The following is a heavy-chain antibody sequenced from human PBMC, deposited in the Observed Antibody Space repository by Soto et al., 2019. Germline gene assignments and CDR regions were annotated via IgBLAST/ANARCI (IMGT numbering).Heavy chain of an antibody. V-gene: IGHV1-69*01. J-gene: IGHJ6*02. CDR2: VIPIFGTP. CDR3: ARSQGGSSSLDIYYYYYYGMDV. Sequence: QVQLVQSGAEVKKPGSSVKVSCKAPGGTFSTYAISWVRQAPGQGLEWMGGVIPIFGTPKYAQKFQGRVTSTADASTSTGYMELRSLRSEDTAVYDCARSQGGSSSLDIYYYYYYGMDVWGQGTTVTVSS. D-gene: IGHD2-15*01. CDR1: GGTFSTYA.